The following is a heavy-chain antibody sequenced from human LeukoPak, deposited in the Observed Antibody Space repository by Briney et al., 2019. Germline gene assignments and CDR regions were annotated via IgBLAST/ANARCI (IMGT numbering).Heavy chain of an antibody. CDR1: VFKFTNYV. J-gene: IGHJ4*02. D-gene: IGHD3-22*01. CDR2: ISGSGSST. V-gene: IGHV3-23*01. Sequence: GGSLRLSCAASVFKFTNYVMSWVRQAPGKGLEWVSAISGSGSSTYYADFVKGRFTISRDNSQNTVYLQMNGLRAEDTAVYYCAKIIVESIPTKPRYFDYRGQGTLVTVSS. CDR3: AKIIVESIPTKPRYFDY.